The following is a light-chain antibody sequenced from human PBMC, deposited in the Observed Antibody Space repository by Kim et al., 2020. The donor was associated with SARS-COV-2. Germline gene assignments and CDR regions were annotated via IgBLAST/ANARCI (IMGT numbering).Light chain of an antibody. CDR2: QNK. V-gene: IGLV3-1*01. Sequence: SYELTQPPSVSVSPGQTARITCSGDKLGDKYVCWYQQKPGQSPVLVMYQNKKRPSGIPERFSGSNSGNTATLIISGTQAMDEADYYCQAWDISTLVFGGGTKLTV. J-gene: IGLJ2*01. CDR3: QAWDISTLV. CDR1: KLGDKY.